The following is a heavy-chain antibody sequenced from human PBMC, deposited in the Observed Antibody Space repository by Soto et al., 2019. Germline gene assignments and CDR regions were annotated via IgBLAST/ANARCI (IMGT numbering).Heavy chain of an antibody. CDR1: GFTFSSYA. Sequence: QVQLVESGGGVVQPGRSLRLSCAASGFTFSSYAMHWVRQAPGKGLEWVAVISYDGSNKYYADSVKGRFTISIDNSKNTLYLQMNSLRAEDTAVYYCAREECAMIDYWGQGTLVTVSS. CDR3: AREECAMIDY. CDR2: ISYDGSNK. J-gene: IGHJ4*02. V-gene: IGHV3-30-3*01. D-gene: IGHD3-22*01.